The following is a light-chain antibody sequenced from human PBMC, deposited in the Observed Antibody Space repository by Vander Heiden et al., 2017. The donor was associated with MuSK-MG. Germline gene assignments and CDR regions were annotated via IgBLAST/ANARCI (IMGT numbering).Light chain of an antibody. Sequence: DIVMSPSPLSLPVTPGDTASISCRSSQSLLHSNGYNYLDWYLQKPGQSPQLLIYLGSNRASGVPDRFSGSGSGTDFTLKISRVEAEDVGVYYCMQALQTAFTFGPGTKVDIK. V-gene: IGKV2-28*01. J-gene: IGKJ3*01. CDR3: MQALQTAFT. CDR1: QSLLHSNGYNY. CDR2: LGS.